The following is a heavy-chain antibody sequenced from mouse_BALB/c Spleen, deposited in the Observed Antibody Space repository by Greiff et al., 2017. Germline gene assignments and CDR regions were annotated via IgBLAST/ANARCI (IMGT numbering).Heavy chain of an antibody. J-gene: IGHJ4*01. CDR2: IRSKSNNYAT. CDR3: VRRDGSYAMDY. V-gene: IGHV10-1*02. Sequence: EVKLMESGGGLVQPKGSLKLSCAASGFTFNTYAMNWVRQAPGKGLEWVARIRSKSNNYATYYADSVKDRFTISRDDSQSMLYLQMNNLKTEDTAMYYCVRRDGSYAMDYWGQGTSVTVSS. CDR1: GFTFNTYA. D-gene: IGHD2-3*01.